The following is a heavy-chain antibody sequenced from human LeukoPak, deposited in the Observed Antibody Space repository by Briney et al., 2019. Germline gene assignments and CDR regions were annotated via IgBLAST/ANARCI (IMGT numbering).Heavy chain of an antibody. CDR2: IKQDGSKK. J-gene: IGHJ4*02. CDR1: GFPFSSYW. Sequence: GGSLRLSCVASGFPFSSYWMTWVRQAPGKGLEWVANIKQDGSKKSYVDSVKGRFTISRDNAKNSLYLQMNRLRAEDTAIYYCTRVGYIDEGIDYWGQGTLVTVSS. D-gene: IGHD5-24*01. CDR3: TRVGYIDEGIDY. V-gene: IGHV3-7*04.